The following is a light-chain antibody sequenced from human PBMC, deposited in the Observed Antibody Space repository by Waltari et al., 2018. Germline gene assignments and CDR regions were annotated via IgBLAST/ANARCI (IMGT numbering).Light chain of an antibody. J-gene: IGLJ3*02. Sequence: QLVVTQSPSASASLGASVKLPCTLSSGHSSNVIAWLPQQPEKGPRYLMKVNSDGSHSKGDEMPDRFSGSSSGAERYLTISNLQSEDEADYYCQTGGHGTWVFGGGTKLTVL. V-gene: IGLV4-69*01. CDR1: SGHSSNV. CDR3: QTGGHGTWV. CDR2: VNSDGSH.